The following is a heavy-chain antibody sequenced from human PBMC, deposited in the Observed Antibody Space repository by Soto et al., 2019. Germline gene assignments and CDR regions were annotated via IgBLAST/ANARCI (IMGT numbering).Heavy chain of an antibody. CDR3: ASCVAAEEA. V-gene: IGHV1-3*01. CDR2: INAGSGNT. CDR1: GYTFTHYA. D-gene: IGHD6-13*01. Sequence: QVQLVQSGAEVKKPGASVKVSCTASGYTFTHYAIHWVRHAPGQRLEWMGFINAGSGNTNYSQTFQGRLTFTKYTPASTSSMHLSSRSSEATAIPSCASCVAAEEAWGQGTLVTVSS. J-gene: IGHJ5*02.